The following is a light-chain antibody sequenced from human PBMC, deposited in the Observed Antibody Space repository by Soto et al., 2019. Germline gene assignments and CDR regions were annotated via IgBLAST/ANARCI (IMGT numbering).Light chain of an antibody. Sequence: DIQMTQSPSSLSASVGDRVTITCRASQGISNYLAGYQQKPGKVPKLLIYAASTLQSGVPSRFSGSGSGTDFTLTISSLPLEDVATYYCQKYNSAPPFTFGPGTKVDIK. J-gene: IGKJ3*01. CDR3: QKYNSAPPFT. CDR1: QGISNY. V-gene: IGKV1-27*01. CDR2: AAS.